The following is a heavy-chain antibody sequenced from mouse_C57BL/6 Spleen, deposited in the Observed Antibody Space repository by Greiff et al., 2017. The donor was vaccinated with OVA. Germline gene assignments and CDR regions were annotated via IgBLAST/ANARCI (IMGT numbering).Heavy chain of an antibody. V-gene: IGHV5-4*03. CDR1: GFTFSSYA. CDR3: ARKGTAQATGAMDY. CDR2: ISDGGSYT. D-gene: IGHD3-2*02. Sequence: EVKLVESGGGLVKPGGSLKLSCAASGFTFSSYAMSWVRQTPEKRLEWVATISDGGSYTYYPDNVKGRFTISRDNAKNNLYLQMSHLKSEDTAMYYCARKGTAQATGAMDYWGQGTSVTVSS. J-gene: IGHJ4*01.